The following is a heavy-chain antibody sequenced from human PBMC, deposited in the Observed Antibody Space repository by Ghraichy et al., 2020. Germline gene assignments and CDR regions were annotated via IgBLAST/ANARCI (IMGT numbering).Heavy chain of an antibody. CDR1: GFTVSSNY. CDR3: ARDHLAVAGIYYYYYGMDV. J-gene: IGHJ6*02. CDR2: IYSGGST. Sequence: GSLRLSCAASGFTVSSNYMSWVRQAPGKGLEWVSVIYSGGSTYYADSVKGRFTISRDNSKNTLYLQMNSLRAEDTAVYYCARDHLAVAGIYYYYYGMDVWGQGTTVTVSS. D-gene: IGHD6-19*01. V-gene: IGHV3-53*01.